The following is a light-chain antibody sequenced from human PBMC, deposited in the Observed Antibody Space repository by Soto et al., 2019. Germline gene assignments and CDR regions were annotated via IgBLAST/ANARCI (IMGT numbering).Light chain of an antibody. V-gene: IGKV1-27*01. CDR3: QQYNSALLT. CDR1: KGISNY. CDR2: AAS. J-gene: IGKJ4*01. Sequence: DIQMTQSPSSLSASVGDRVTITCRASKGISNYLAWYQQKPGKVPKLLIYAASTLQSGVPSRFSGSGSGTDFTLTISSLQPEDVATYYCQQYNSALLTFVGGTKVEIK.